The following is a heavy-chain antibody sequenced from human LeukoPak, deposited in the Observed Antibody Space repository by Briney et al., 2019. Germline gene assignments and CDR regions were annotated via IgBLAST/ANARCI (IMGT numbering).Heavy chain of an antibody. CDR1: GLTFSLYA. J-gene: IGHJ4*02. CDR2: FYETLKT. Sequence: GGSLRLSCAASGLTFSLYAMTWVRQAPGKGLEWVSTFYETLKTDYADSVKGRFTISRDTSNNMLYLQMNSLRTEDTAIYYCAKRGAGSGGLHYWGQGTLVTVSS. V-gene: IGHV3-23*01. D-gene: IGHD6-19*01. CDR3: AKRGAGSGGLHY.